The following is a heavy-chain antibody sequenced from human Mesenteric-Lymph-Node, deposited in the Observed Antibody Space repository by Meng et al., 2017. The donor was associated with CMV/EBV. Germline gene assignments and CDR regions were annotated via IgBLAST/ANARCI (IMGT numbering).Heavy chain of an antibody. CDR2: IYYSGST. V-gene: IGHV4-61*08. J-gene: IGHJ6*02. Sequence: SETLSLTCTVSGGSISSGDYYWSWIRPPPGKGLEWIGYIYYSGSTNYNPYLKSRVNISVDTSKNQLSLKLSSVTAADTAVYYCARLSLVRHYNYYYYYGMDVWGQGTTVTVSS. D-gene: IGHD6-6*01. CDR3: ARLSLVRHYNYYYYYGMDV. CDR1: GGSISSGDYY.